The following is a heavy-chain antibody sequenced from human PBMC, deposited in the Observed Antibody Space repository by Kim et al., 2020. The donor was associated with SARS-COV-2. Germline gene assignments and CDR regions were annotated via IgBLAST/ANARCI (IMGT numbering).Heavy chain of an antibody. CDR2: IIPVFGTA. V-gene: IGHV1-69*13. J-gene: IGHJ6*02. CDR1: GGTFRNYA. Sequence: SVKVSCKASGGTFRNYAISWVRQARGQGLEWMGGIIPVFGTANYAQKFQGRVTITADESTSTAYMELSRLSSEDTAVYYCARGGWKVPGSHYYAMDVWGQGTTVTVSS. D-gene: IGHD2-2*01. CDR3: ARGGWKVPGSHYYAMDV.